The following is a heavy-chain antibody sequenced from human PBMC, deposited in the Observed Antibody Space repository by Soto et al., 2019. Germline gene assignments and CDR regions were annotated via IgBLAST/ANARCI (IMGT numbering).Heavy chain of an antibody. V-gene: IGHV1-3*01. D-gene: IGHD2-21*02. J-gene: IGHJ4*02. CDR2: INAGNGNT. CDR3: ARSIVVVTALDY. Sequence: ASVKVSCKASGYTFTSYGISWVRQAPGQRLEWMGWINAGNGNTKYSQKFQGRVTITRDTSASTAYMELSNLRSEDTAVYYCARSIVVVTALDYWGQGTLVTVSS. CDR1: GYTFTSYG.